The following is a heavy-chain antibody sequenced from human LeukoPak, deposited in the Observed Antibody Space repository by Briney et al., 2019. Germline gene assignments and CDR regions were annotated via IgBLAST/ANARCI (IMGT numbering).Heavy chain of an antibody. CDR2: ITGSDGRT. Sequence: GGYLKLSYAASAFTCSSYAMSWVRQAPGKGQNWVSGITGSDGRTYYADAVKGRFTISRDNSKNTLYLQMNSLRADDTAVYYCAKDASTTVDTFDYWGQGNLVTVSS. CDR1: AFTCSSYA. CDR3: AKDASTTVDTFDY. J-gene: IGHJ4*02. V-gene: IGHV3-23*01. D-gene: IGHD4-17*01.